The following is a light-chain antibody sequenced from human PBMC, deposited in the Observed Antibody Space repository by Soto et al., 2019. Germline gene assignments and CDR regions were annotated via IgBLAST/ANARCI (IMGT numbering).Light chain of an antibody. CDR1: SSDVGSYNR. CDR2: EVS. Sequence: QSALTQPPSVSGSPGQSVTISCTGTSSDVGSYNRVSWYQQPPGTAPKLMIYEVSNRPSGVPDRFSGSKSGNTASLTFSGLQAEDEADYYCGSYTTSSTYVFGTGTKVTVL. V-gene: IGLV2-18*02. J-gene: IGLJ1*01. CDR3: GSYTTSSTYV.